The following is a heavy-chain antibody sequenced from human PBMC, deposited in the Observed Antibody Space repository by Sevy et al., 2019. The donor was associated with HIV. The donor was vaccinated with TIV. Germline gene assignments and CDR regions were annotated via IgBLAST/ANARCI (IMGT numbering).Heavy chain of an antibody. J-gene: IGHJ4*02. CDR3: ARLSGYSSSWSYFDY. CDR1: GFTFSSYS. D-gene: IGHD6-13*01. CDR2: ISGSGSTI. V-gene: IGHV3-48*01. Sequence: GGSLRLSCAASGFTFSSYSMNWVRQAPGKGLEWVSYISGSGSTIYYADSVKGRFTISRDNAKNSLYLQMNSLRAEDTAVYYCARLSGYSSSWSYFDYWGQGTLVTVS.